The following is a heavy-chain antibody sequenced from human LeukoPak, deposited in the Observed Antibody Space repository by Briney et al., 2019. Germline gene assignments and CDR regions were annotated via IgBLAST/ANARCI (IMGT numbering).Heavy chain of an antibody. V-gene: IGHV4-39*01. CDR2: IYYRGST. CDR1: GGSISFSTSY. J-gene: IGHJ5*02. D-gene: IGHD1-26*01. Sequence: PSETLSLTCTVSGGSISFSTSYWAWIRQPPGKGPEWIGSIYYRGSTYYNPSFTSRLTISVDTSKNQFSLKLRSLTAADTAVYYCARGEQVNWFDPWGQGPLVIVSS. CDR3: ARGEQVNWFDP.